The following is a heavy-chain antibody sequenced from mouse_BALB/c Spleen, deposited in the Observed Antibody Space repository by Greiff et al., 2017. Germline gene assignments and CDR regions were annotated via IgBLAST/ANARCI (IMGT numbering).Heavy chain of an antibody. J-gene: IGHJ3*01. V-gene: IGHV1-5*01. D-gene: IGHD2-14*01. CDR2: IYPGNSDT. CDR1: GYTFTSYW. Sequence: EVKLMESGTVLARPGASVKMSCKASGYTFTSYWMHWVKQRPGQGLEWIGAIYPGNSDTSYNQKFKGKAKLTAVTSTSTAYMGLSSLTNEDSAVYYCTKGAYYRYDSWFAYWGQGTLVTVSA. CDR3: TKGAYYRYDSWFAY.